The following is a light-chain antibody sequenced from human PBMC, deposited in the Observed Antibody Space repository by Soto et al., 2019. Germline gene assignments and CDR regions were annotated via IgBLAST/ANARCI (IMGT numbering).Light chain of an antibody. J-gene: IGLJ1*01. Sequence: QSVLTQPASVSGSPGQSITISCTGTRGDIGGYNYVSWYQHRPGKAPKVLIYGVRNRLSGVSTRFSGSKSGNTASLTISGLQPEDEGDYYCGSCTGSSTYVFGSGTKVTVL. V-gene: IGLV2-14*01. CDR1: RGDIGGYNY. CDR2: GVR. CDR3: GSCTGSSTYV.